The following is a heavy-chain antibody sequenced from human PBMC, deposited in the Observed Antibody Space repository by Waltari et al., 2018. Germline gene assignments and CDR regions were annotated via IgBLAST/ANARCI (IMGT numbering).Heavy chain of an antibody. V-gene: IGHV3-48*03. CDR1: GFALSSYE. D-gene: IGHD4-4*01. J-gene: IGHJ6*02. CDR3: ARCDYRQVGYGMDV. Sequence: DVQLVESGGDLVQPGGSLRLSCSASGFALSSYEMNWVRQAPGKGLVWNAYMRSSGIPITKSDSLKGRFTIASDSANNSLYLQMNSLTVADTAVYFCARCDYRQVGYGMDVWGQGTTVTVSS. CDR2: MRSSGIPI.